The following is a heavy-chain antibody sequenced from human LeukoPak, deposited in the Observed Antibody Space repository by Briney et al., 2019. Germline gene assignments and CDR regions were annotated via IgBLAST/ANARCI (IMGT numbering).Heavy chain of an antibody. CDR2: VYTDGST. J-gene: IGHJ4*02. Sequence: GGSLRLSCAASGFTFSNYWMHWVRQAPGKGLEWVSIVYTDGSTYYADSVKGRFTISRDYSKNTVYLQMNSLRAEDTAVYYCARLLHYDFWSGYYFDHWGQGTLITVSS. V-gene: IGHV3-66*04. CDR1: GFTFSNYW. CDR3: ARLLHYDFWSGYYFDH. D-gene: IGHD3-3*01.